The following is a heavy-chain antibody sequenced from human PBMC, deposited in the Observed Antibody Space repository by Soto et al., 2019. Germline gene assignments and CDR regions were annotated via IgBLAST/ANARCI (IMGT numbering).Heavy chain of an antibody. CDR2: ISSSSSYI. CDR1: GFTFSSYS. D-gene: IGHD3-9*01. CDR3: ARDASPQGARRVLRYFDWFVTGNFDY. J-gene: IGHJ4*02. V-gene: IGHV3-21*01. Sequence: GGSLRLSCAASGFTFSSYSMNWVRQAPGKGLEWVSSISSSSSYIYYADSVKGRFTISRDNAKNSLYLQMNSLRAEDTAVYYCARDASPQGARRVLRYFDWFVTGNFDYWGQGTLVTVSS.